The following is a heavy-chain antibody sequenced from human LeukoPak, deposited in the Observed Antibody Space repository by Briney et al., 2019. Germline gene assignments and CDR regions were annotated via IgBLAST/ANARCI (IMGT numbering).Heavy chain of an antibody. Sequence: PSQTLSLTCTVSGGSISSYYWSWIRQPPGKGLEWIGYIYYSGSTDYNPSLKSRVTMSVDTSKNQFSLKLSSVTAADTAVYYCARDRIGVRSSGWPYYFDYWGQGTLVTVSS. V-gene: IGHV4-59*12. CDR2: IYYSGST. D-gene: IGHD6-19*01. J-gene: IGHJ4*02. CDR3: ARDRIGVRSSGWPYYFDY. CDR1: GGSISSYY.